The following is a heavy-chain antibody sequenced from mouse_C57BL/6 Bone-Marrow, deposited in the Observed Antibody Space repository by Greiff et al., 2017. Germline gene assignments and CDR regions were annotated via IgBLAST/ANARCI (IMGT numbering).Heavy chain of an antibody. J-gene: IGHJ2*01. CDR3: ARRDYYYGSRDY. V-gene: IGHV1-78*01. Sequence: VQLQESDAELVKPGASVTISCKVSGYTFTDHTIHWMKQRPEQGLEWIGYIYPRDGSTKYNEKFKGKATLTADKSSSTAYMQLNSLTSEDSAVYFCARRDYYYGSRDYWGQGTTLTVSS. D-gene: IGHD1-1*01. CDR1: GYTFTDHT. CDR2: IYPRDGST.